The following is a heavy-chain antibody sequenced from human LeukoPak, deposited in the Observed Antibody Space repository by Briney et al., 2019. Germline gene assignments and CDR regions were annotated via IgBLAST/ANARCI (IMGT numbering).Heavy chain of an antibody. J-gene: IGHJ4*02. CDR1: GFTFSSYA. CDR3: AKEPFRGYYDSSGYYDY. V-gene: IGHV3-23*01. CDR2: ISGSGGST. Sequence: GGSLRLSCAASGFTFSSYAMSWVRQAPGEGLEWVSAISGSGGSTYYADSVKGRFTISRDNSKNTLYLQMNSLRAEDTAVYICAKEPFRGYYDSSGYYDYWGQGTLVTVSS. D-gene: IGHD3-22*01.